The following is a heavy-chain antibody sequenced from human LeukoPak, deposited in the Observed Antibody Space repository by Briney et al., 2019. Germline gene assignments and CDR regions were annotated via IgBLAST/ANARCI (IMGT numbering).Heavy chain of an antibody. CDR1: GYTFTSYG. CDR3: ARHPTIFGVVIRYYFDY. J-gene: IGHJ4*02. Sequence: ASVKVSCKASGYTFTSYGISWVRQAPGQGLEWMGWISAYNGNTNYAQKLQGRVTMTTDTSTSTAYMELRSLRSDDTAVYYCARHPTIFGVVIRYYFDYWGQGTLVTVSS. D-gene: IGHD3-3*01. V-gene: IGHV1-18*01. CDR2: ISAYNGNT.